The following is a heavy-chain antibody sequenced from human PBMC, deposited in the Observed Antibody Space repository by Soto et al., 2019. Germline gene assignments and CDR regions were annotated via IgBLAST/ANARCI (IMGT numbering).Heavy chain of an antibody. V-gene: IGHV1-69*04. CDR2: IIPMLGIA. D-gene: IGHD2-21*01. J-gene: IGHJ3*02. CDR3: TIGSWSGEVFDI. CDR1: GGTFSTYN. Sequence: QVQLVQSGGEVKKPGSAVKVSWKDSGGTFSTYNMFWVRRAPGQGLEWMGRIIPMLGIANYAQKFQGRVTITADKSTGTAYMELSSLRSEDTALYYYTIGSWSGEVFDIWGQGTMVTVSS.